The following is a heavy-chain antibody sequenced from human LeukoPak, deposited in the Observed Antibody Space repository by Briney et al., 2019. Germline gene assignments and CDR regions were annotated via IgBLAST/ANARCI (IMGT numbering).Heavy chain of an antibody. V-gene: IGHV3-64*01. J-gene: IGHJ6*03. CDR3: ARDALVATAYYYYYYMDV. CDR1: GFTFSGYA. D-gene: IGHD5-12*01. Sequence: GGSLRLSCAASGFTFSGYAMHWVRQAPGKGLEYVSAISSNGGSTYYANSVKGRFTISRDNSKNTLYLQMGSLRAEDMAVYYCARDALVATAYYYYYYMDVWGKGTTVTVSS. CDR2: ISSNGGST.